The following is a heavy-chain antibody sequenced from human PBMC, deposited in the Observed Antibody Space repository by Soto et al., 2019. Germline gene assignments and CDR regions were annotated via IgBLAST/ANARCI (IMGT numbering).Heavy chain of an antibody. V-gene: IGHV3-48*01. D-gene: IGHD3-16*01. CDR1: GFTLSSYS. Sequence: GGSLRLSCAASGFTLSSYSMNWVRQSPRRGLEWIAYANTGSTAIYYADSVKGRFTISRDNAQNSLYLQMDSLRAEDTAMFYCAREAHRGGFYLWGQGTLVTVSS. CDR3: AREAHRGGFYL. J-gene: IGHJ5*02. CDR2: ANTGSTAI.